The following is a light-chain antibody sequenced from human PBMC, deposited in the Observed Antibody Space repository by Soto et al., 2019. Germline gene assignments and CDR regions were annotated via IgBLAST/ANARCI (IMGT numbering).Light chain of an antibody. V-gene: IGKV1-39*01. CDR2: AAS. CDR3: QQTFNSPFT. J-gene: IGKJ3*01. CDR1: QNIINY. Sequence: IQMTQSPSSLSASVGDRVTITCRANQNIINYLNWYQQKPGKAPRLLISAASSLQSGVPSRFSGGGSGTDFTLTISRLQPEDLALYYCQQTFNSPFTFGPGTKVDIK.